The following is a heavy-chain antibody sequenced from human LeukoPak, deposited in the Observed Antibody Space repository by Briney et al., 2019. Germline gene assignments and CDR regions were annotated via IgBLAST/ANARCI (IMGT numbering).Heavy chain of an antibody. CDR3: ARRHHDYGDSPRDY. CDR1: GFTFSSYW. V-gene: IGHV3-53*01. D-gene: IGHD4-17*01. Sequence: GGSLRLSCAASGFTFSSYWMSWVRQAPGKGLEWVSVIYSGGSTYYADSVKGRFTISRDNSKNTLYFQMNSLRAEDTAVYYCARRHHDYGDSPRDYWGQGTLVTVSS. J-gene: IGHJ4*02. CDR2: IYSGGST.